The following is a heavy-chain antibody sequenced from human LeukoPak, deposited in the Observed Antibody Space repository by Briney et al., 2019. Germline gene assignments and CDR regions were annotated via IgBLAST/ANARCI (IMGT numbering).Heavy chain of an antibody. CDR3: ARQQRITMVRGVITNDY. CDR1: GGSISNYY. J-gene: IGHJ4*02. V-gene: IGHV4-39*01. D-gene: IGHD3-10*01. CDR2: IYYSGST. Sequence: SETLSLTCTVSGGSISNYYWGWIRQPPGKGLEWIGSIYYSGSTYYNPSLKSRVTISVDTSKNQFSLKLSSVTAADTAVYYCARQQRITMVRGVITNDYWGQGTLVTVSS.